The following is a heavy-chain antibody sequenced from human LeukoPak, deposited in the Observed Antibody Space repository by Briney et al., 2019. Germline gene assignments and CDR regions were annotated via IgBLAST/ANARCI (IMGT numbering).Heavy chain of an antibody. D-gene: IGHD3-10*01. V-gene: IGHV4-39*01. J-gene: IGHJ4*02. CDR2: IYYSGST. Sequence: SETLSLTCTVSGGSISSSSYYWGWIRQSPGKGLEWIGSIYYSGSTYYNPSLKSRVTISVDTSKNQFSLKLSSVTAADTAVYYCARLGSYYGSGSYMDAFDYWGQGTLVTVSS. CDR1: GGSISSSSYY. CDR3: ARLGSYYGSGSYMDAFDY.